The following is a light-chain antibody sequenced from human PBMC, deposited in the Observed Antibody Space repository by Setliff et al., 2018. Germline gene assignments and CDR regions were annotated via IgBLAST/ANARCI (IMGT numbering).Light chain of an antibody. Sequence: QSVLTQPPSASGSPGQSVTISCTGTSSDVGGYNYVSWYQQHPGKAPKLMIYEVSKRPSGAPDRFSGSKSGNTASLTVSGLQAEDEADYYCSSYAGSNNFVFGTGTKGTV. V-gene: IGLV2-8*01. CDR1: SSDVGGYNY. J-gene: IGLJ1*01. CDR3: SSYAGSNNFV. CDR2: EVS.